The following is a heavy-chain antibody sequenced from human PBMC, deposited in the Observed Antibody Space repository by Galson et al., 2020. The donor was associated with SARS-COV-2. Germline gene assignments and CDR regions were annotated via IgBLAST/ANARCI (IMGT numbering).Heavy chain of an antibody. CDR2: ISYDGSNK. V-gene: IGHV3-30-3*01. J-gene: IGHJ5*02. CDR3: ARDASGSYLGWFDP. D-gene: IGHD1-26*01. Sequence: PGGSLRLSCAASGFTFSSYAMHWVRQAPGKGLEWVAVISYDGSNKYYADSVKGRFNISRDNSKNTLYLQMNSLRAEDTAVYYCARDASGSYLGWFDPWGQGTLVTVSS. CDR1: GFTFSSYA.